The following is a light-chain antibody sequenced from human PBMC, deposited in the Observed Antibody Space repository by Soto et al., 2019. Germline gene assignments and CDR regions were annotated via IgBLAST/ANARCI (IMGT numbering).Light chain of an antibody. Sequence: QSALTQPASVSGSPGQSITISCTGTSSDVGGYNYVSWYQQHPGKAPKLMIYEVSNRPSGVSNRFSGSKSGNTASLTISGLQAEDEADYYCSSYTISTDYVFGTGTKV. J-gene: IGLJ1*01. CDR3: SSYTISTDYV. CDR1: SSDVGGYNY. CDR2: EVS. V-gene: IGLV2-14*01.